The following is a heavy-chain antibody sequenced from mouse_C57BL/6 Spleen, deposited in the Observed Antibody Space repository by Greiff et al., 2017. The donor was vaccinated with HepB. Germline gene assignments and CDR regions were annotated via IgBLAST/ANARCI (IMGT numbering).Heavy chain of an antibody. D-gene: IGHD2-1*01. J-gene: IGHJ4*01. Sequence: EVQVVESGGGLVKPGGSLKLSCAASGFTFSDYGMHWVRQAPEKGLEWVAYISSGSSTIYYADTVKGRFTISRDNAKNTLFLQMTSLRSEDTAMYYCARPRGNYLYAMDYWGQGTSVTVSS. CDR3: ARPRGNYLYAMDY. CDR2: ISSGSSTI. V-gene: IGHV5-17*01. CDR1: GFTFSDYG.